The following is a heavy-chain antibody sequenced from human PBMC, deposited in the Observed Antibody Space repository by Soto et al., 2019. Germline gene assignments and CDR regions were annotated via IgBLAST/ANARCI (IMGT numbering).Heavy chain of an antibody. CDR2: IYYSGST. Sequence: PSETLSLTCTVSGGSISSYYWSWIRQPPGKGLEWIGYIYYSGSTNYNPSLKSRVTISVDTSKNHFSLKLSSVTAADTAVYYCARGRITMVRGVIISNWFDPWGQGTLVTVSS. CDR1: GGSISSYY. J-gene: IGHJ5*02. V-gene: IGHV4-59*01. D-gene: IGHD3-10*01. CDR3: ARGRITMVRGVIISNWFDP.